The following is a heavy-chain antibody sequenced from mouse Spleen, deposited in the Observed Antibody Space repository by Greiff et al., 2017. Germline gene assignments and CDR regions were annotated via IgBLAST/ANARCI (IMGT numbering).Heavy chain of an antibody. CDR2: IHPNSGST. CDR1: GYTFTSYW. V-gene: IGHV1-64*01. Sequence: QVQLQQPGAELVKPGASVKLSCKASGYTFTSYWMHWVKQRPGQGLEWIGMIHPNSGSTNYNEKFKSKATLTVDKSSGTAYMQLSSLTSEDSAVYYCARSGTTAYYYAMDYWGQGTSVTVSS. D-gene: IGHD1-1*01. J-gene: IGHJ4*01. CDR3: ARSGTTAYYYAMDY.